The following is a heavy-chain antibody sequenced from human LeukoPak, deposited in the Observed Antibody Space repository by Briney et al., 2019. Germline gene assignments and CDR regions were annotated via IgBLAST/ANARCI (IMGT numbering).Heavy chain of an antibody. CDR3: AATPH. V-gene: IGHV3-7*01. Sequence: PGGSLRLSCAASGFTISSSWMSWVRQAPGKGLEWVANIKQEGNEKYYVDSVKGRFTISRDNAKNSLYLQMNGLRAEDKAVYYCAATPHWGQGTLVTVSS. CDR1: GFTISSSW. J-gene: IGHJ4*02. CDR2: IKQEGNEK.